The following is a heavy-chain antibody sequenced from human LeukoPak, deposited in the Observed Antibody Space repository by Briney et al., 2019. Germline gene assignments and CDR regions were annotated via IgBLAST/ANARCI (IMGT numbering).Heavy chain of an antibody. CDR2: ISGSGAST. D-gene: IGHD4-11*01. CDR1: GFTFSSYA. CDR3: AKDQTGSNPNNWFDP. Sequence: PGVSLRLSCAASGFTFSSYAMSWVRQAPGKGLEWVSAISGSGASTYYADSVKGRFTISRDNSKNTLYLQMNSLRAEDTAVYYCAKDQTGSNPNNWFDPWGQGTLVTVSS. V-gene: IGHV3-23*01. J-gene: IGHJ5*02.